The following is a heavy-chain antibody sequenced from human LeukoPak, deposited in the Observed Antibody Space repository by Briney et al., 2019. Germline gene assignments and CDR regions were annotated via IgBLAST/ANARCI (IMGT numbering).Heavy chain of an antibody. D-gene: IGHD3-10*01. Sequence: GGSLRLSCAASGFTFRNYGMSWVRQAPGKGLEWVANMKQDGSEKYYVDSVKGRFTISRDNAKNSLYLQMNSLRAEDTAVYYCARELGLWFGELYDDYWGQGTLVTVSS. CDR3: ARELGLWFGELYDDY. V-gene: IGHV3-7*01. J-gene: IGHJ4*02. CDR2: MKQDGSEK. CDR1: GFTFRNYG.